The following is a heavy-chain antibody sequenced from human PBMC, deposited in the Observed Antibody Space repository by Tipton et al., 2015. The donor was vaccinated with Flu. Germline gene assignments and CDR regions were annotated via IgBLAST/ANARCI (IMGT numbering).Heavy chain of an antibody. J-gene: IGHJ4*02. CDR3: AKELGGGSCY. V-gene: IGHV3-49*04. Sequence: SLRLSCSASGFTFGDYAMTWVRQTPGKGLEWLGLIRSKGYGGTAQYAASIKGRFTISRDDSKSIAYLQMDSLKTEDTAVYYCAKELGGGSCYWGQGTLVTVSS. D-gene: IGHD2-15*01. CDR2: IRSKGYGGTA. CDR1: GFTFGDYA.